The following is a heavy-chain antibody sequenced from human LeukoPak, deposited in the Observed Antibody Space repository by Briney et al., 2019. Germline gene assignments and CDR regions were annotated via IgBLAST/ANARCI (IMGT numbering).Heavy chain of an antibody. J-gene: IGHJ4*02. CDR3: AKGVRNSGWTGDYFDY. CDR1: GFTFSSYA. D-gene: IGHD6-19*01. V-gene: IGHV3-23*01. Sequence: PGGSLRLSCAASGFTFSSYAMNWVRQAPGKGPEWVSAISGTDGGTFYAGSVTGRFTVSRDNSKNTLHLQMNSLRAEDTAVYYCAKGVRNSGWTGDYFDYWGLGTLVTVSS. CDR2: ISGTDGGT.